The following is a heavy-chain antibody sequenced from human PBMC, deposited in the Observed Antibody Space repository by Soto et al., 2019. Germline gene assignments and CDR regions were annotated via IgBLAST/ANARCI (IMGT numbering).Heavy chain of an antibody. V-gene: IGHV4-30-4*01. Sequence: KPSETLSLTCTVSGGSISSGDYYWSCIRQPPGKGLEWIGYIYYSGSTYYNPSLKSRVTISVDTSKNQFSLKLSSVTAADTAVYYCASSLGYCTNGVCYTHFDYWGQGTLVTVSS. CDR3: ASSLGYCTNGVCYTHFDY. CDR1: GGSISSGDYY. CDR2: IYYSGST. J-gene: IGHJ4*02. D-gene: IGHD2-8*01.